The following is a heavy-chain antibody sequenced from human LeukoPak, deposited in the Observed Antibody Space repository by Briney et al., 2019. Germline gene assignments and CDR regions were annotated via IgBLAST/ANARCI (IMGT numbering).Heavy chain of an antibody. V-gene: IGHV3-30-3*01. D-gene: IGHD4-17*01. Sequence: GGSLRLSCAASGFTFSSYAMHWVRQAPGKGLEWVAVISYDGSSKYYADSVEGRFTISRDNSKKTLYVQMNSLRAEDTAVYYCARDPPPPSITVTLSWYMDVWGQGTTVTVSS. CDR1: GFTFSSYA. J-gene: IGHJ6*02. CDR2: ISYDGSSK. CDR3: ARDPPPPSITVTLSWYMDV.